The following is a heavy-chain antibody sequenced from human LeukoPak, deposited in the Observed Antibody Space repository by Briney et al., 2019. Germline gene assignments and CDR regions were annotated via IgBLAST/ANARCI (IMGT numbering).Heavy chain of an antibody. D-gene: IGHD6-19*01. CDR2: IWYDGSNK. V-gene: IGHV3-33*01. Sequence: GGSLRLSCAASGFTFSSYGMHWVRQAPGKGLEWVAVIWYDGSNKYYADSVKGRFTISRDNSKNTLYLQMNSLRAEDTAVYYCASSLRGYGRQWLDPYFDYWGQGTLVTVSS. CDR3: ASSLRGYGRQWLDPYFDY. J-gene: IGHJ4*02. CDR1: GFTFSSYG.